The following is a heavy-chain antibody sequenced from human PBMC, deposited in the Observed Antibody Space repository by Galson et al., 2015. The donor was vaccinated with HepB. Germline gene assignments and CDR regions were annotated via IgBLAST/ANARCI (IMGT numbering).Heavy chain of an antibody. CDR1: GFTFSSYD. D-gene: IGHD3-22*01. Sequence: SLRLSCAASGFTFSSYDMNWVRQAPGKGLEWVSYISSSGSTINYADSVKGRFTISRDNARNSLYLQMISLRAEDTAVYYCARDRGGYYYDLSGALGVWGQGTTVIVSS. CDR2: ISSSGSTI. V-gene: IGHV3-48*03. CDR3: ARDRGGYYYDLSGALGV. J-gene: IGHJ6*02.